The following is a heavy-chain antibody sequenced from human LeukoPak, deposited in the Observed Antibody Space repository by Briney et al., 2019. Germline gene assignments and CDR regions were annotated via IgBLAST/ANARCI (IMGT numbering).Heavy chain of an antibody. CDR2: ISSNGGST. V-gene: IGHV3-64*04. CDR1: GFTFSSYA. CDR3: ARTRTYDFWSGYWVFDAFDI. D-gene: IGHD3-3*01. Sequence: GGSLRLSCSASGFTFSSYAMHWVRQAPGKGLEYVSAISSNGGSTYYADSVKGRFTISRDNSKNTLYLQMNSLRAEDTAVYYCARTRTYDFWSGYWVFDAFDIWGQGTMVTVSS. J-gene: IGHJ3*02.